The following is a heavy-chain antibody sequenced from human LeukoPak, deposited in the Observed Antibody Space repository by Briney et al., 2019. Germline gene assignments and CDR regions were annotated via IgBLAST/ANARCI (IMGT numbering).Heavy chain of an antibody. CDR1: GLPIGDFA. D-gene: IGHD2-21*01. CDR3: ARVGAILRSGPHKPHAFDI. Sequence: PGGSLRLSCVASGLPIGDFAMHWVRQAPGQGLEWVSRINSDGSSTSYADSVKGRFTISRDNAKNTLYLQMNSLRAEDTAVYYCARVGAILRSGPHKPHAFDIWGQGTMVTVSS. V-gene: IGHV3-74*01. CDR2: INSDGSST. J-gene: IGHJ3*02.